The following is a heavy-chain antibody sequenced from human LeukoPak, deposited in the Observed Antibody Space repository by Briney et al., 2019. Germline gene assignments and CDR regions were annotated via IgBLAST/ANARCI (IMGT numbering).Heavy chain of an antibody. J-gene: IGHJ4*02. D-gene: IGHD3-10*01. V-gene: IGHV1-69*13. Sequence: GASVKVSCKASGGTFSSYAISWVRQAPGQGLEWMGGIIPIFGTANYAQKFQGRVTITADESTSTAYMELSSLRSEDTAVYYCARGRESITMVRGALGYWGQGTLVTVSS. CDR1: GGTFSSYA. CDR3: ARGRESITMVRGALGY. CDR2: IIPIFGTA.